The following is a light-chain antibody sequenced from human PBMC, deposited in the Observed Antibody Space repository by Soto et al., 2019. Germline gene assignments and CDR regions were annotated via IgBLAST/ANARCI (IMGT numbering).Light chain of an antibody. J-gene: IGKJ1*01. Sequence: EIVLTQSPGTLSLSPGERATLSCRASQSVSSSYLAWYQQKPGQAPRLLIYGASSRATGIPDRFSGSGSGTDFTLTISRLEPEDFEVYYCQQYGSSLWKFGQGTKVEIK. CDR1: QSVSSSY. CDR3: QQYGSSLWK. V-gene: IGKV3-20*01. CDR2: GAS.